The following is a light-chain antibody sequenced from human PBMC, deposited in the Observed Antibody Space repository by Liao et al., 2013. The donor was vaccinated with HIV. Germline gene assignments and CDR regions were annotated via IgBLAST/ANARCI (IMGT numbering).Light chain of an antibody. Sequence: SYELTQPPSVSVSPGQTARITCSGDALPKQYAYWYQQRPGQAPVLVIYKDTERPSGIPERFSGSTSGTTATLAISGTQSMDEADYYCQAWDKNTVVFGRGTRLTVL. V-gene: IGLV3-25*02. CDR1: ALPKQY. CDR2: KDT. J-gene: IGLJ2*01. CDR3: QAWDKNTVV.